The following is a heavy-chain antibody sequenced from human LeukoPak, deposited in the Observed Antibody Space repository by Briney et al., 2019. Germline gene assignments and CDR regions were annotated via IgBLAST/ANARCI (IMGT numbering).Heavy chain of an antibody. CDR3: VRGRGVITPTRPPFDF. J-gene: IGHJ4*02. D-gene: IGHD3-10*01. CDR2: VNHRGST. Sequence: SETLSLTCAVYGGSFSDYYWSWIRQPPGKGLEWLGEVNHRGSTNYNPSLKSRVTISEDTSKNQFSLKVFSVTAADTAVYYCVRGRGVITPTRPPFDFWGQGTLVTVSS. V-gene: IGHV4-34*01. CDR1: GGSFSDYY.